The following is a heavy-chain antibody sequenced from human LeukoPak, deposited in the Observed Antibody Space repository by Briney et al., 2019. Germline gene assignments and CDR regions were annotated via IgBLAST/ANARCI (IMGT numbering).Heavy chain of an antibody. J-gene: IGHJ4*02. CDR2: ISAYNGDT. V-gene: IGHV1-18*04. D-gene: IGHD3-22*01. CDR3: ARVFYSYDTSGPQYSFDY. Sequence: ASVKLSCKTSGYPFISYGLSWVRQAPGQGLEWMGWISAYNGDTNYAQRLQGRVTMTTDTSTTTAYMELRSLRSDDTAVYYCARVFYSYDTSGPQYSFDYWGQGTLVTVSS. CDR1: GYPFISYG.